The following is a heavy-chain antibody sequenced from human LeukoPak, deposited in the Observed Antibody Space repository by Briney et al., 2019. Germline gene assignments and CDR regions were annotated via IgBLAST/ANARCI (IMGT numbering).Heavy chain of an antibody. J-gene: IGHJ4*02. D-gene: IGHD6-6*01. CDR3: ARVDPDSSSTLEVFDY. CDR1: GVSISSYY. V-gene: IGHV4-59*01. Sequence: SETLSLTCTVSGVSISSYYWSWIRQPPGKGLEWIGYIYYSGSTNYNASLKSRVTISVDTSKNQFSLKLSSVTAADTAVYYCARVDPDSSSTLEVFDYWGQGTLVTVSS. CDR2: IYYSGST.